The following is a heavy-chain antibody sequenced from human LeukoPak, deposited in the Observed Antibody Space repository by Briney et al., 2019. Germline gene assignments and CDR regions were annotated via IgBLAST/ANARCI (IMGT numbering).Heavy chain of an antibody. CDR1: GGSISSYY. D-gene: IGHD2-15*01. CDR2: IYTSGST. CDR3: ARDGGWLTSFDY. Sequence: SETLSLTCTVSGGSISSYYWSWIRRPAGTGLEWIGRIYTSGSTNDNPSLKSRVTMSVDTSKNLFSLKLSSVTAAGTAVYYCARDGGWLTSFDYWGQGTLVTVSS. J-gene: IGHJ4*02. V-gene: IGHV4-4*07.